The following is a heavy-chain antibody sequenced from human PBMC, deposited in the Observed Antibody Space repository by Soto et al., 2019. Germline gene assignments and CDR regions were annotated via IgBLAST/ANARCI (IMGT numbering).Heavy chain of an antibody. CDR3: AKDPAPMYVSIPGDY. CDR2: ISYGGGNE. CDR1: GFTFSSYG. J-gene: IGHJ4*02. Sequence: GGSLRLSCAASGFTFSSYGMHWVRQAPGKGPEWVALISYGGGNEYYADSVKGRFTISRDNSKNTLYLQMNSLRAEDTALYYCAKDPAPMYVSIPGDYWGQGTLVTVSS. V-gene: IGHV3-30*18. D-gene: IGHD3-22*01.